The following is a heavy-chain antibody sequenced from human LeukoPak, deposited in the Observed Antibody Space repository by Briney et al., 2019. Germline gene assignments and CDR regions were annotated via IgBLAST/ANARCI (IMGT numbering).Heavy chain of an antibody. J-gene: IGHJ4*02. D-gene: IGHD4-17*01. CDR2: IYHSGST. V-gene: IGHV4-4*02. Sequence: PSGTLSLTCAVSGGSISSSNWWSWVRQPPGKGLEWIGEIYHSGSTNYNPSPKSRVTISLDKSKNQFSLKLSSVTAADTAVYYCGAGDSYYFDYWGQGTLVTVSS. CDR3: GAGDSYYFDY. CDR1: GGSISSSNW.